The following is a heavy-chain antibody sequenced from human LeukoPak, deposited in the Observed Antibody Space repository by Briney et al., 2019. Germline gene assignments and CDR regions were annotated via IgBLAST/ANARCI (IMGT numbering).Heavy chain of an antibody. D-gene: IGHD2-21*02. V-gene: IGHV4-59*01. CDR2: IYYSGST. J-gene: IGHJ6*03. CDR1: GGSISSYY. CDR3: ARGEIVVVTAIPYYYYYMDV. Sequence: SETLSLTCTVSGGSISSYYWSWIRQPPGKGLEWIGYIYYSGSTNYNPSLKSRVTISVDTSKNQFSLKLSSVTAADTAVYYCARGEIVVVTAIPYYYYYMDVWGKGTTVTISS.